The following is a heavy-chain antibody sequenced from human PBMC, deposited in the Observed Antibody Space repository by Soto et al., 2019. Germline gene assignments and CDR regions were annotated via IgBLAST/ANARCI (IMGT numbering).Heavy chain of an antibody. CDR3: ARDLLRLVVPADAFDP. CDR2: ISSSSSYI. V-gene: IGHV3-21*01. J-gene: IGHJ5*02. D-gene: IGHD2-2*01. CDR1: GFTLSSYS. Sequence: EVQLVESGGGLVKPGGSLRLSCAASGFTLSSYSMNWVRQAPGKGLEWVSSISSSSSYIYYADSVKGRFTISRDNAKNSLYLQMNSLRAEDTAVYYCARDLLRLVVPADAFDPWGQGTLVTVSS.